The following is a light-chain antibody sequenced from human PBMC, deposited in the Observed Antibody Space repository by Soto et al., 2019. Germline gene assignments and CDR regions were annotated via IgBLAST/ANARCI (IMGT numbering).Light chain of an antibody. CDR1: NSDVGLYDF. CDR3: SSYTSSRGV. J-gene: IGLJ1*01. V-gene: IGLV2-14*01. CDR2: EVS. Sequence: QSALTQPASVSGTPGQSITISCTGSNSDVGLYDFVSWYQHHPGRAPKLIVSEVSHRPSGISNRFSGSKSGNTASLTISGLQAEDEADYYCSSYTSSRGVFGTGTKLTVL.